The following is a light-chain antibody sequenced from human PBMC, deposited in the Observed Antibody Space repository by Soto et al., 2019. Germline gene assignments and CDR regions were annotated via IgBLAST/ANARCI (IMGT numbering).Light chain of an antibody. J-gene: IGKJ5*01. CDR1: QSSGSN. Sequence: EIVLTQSPCTLSLSAGERATLSCKTSQSSGSNFLAWYQQKPGQAPRLLIYGASSRATGIPARFSGSGSGTEFTLTISSLQSEDFAVYYCQQYNNWPSITFGQGTRLEIK. CDR2: GAS. V-gene: IGKV3D-15*01. CDR3: QQYNNWPSIT.